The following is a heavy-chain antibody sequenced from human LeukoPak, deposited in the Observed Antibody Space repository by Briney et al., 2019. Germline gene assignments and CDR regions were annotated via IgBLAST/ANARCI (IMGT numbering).Heavy chain of an antibody. CDR3: ARGSGYSGFDP. CDR1: GGSFSGYY. CDR2: INHSGST. J-gene: IGHJ5*02. Sequence: PSETLSLTCAVYGGSFSGYYWSWIRQPPGKGLEWIGEINHSGSTNYNPSLKSRVTISVDTSKNQFSLKLSSVTAADTAVYYRARGSGYSGFDPWGQGTLVTVSS. V-gene: IGHV4-34*01. D-gene: IGHD2-15*01.